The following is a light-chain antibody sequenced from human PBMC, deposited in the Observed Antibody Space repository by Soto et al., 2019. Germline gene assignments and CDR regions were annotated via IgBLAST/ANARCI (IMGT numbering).Light chain of an antibody. CDR2: GAS. CDR3: QQYGTSPWT. V-gene: IGKV3-20*01. J-gene: IGKJ1*01. CDR1: QGIGST. Sequence: EIVMTQSPATLSVSPGERATLSCRASQGIGSTLAWYQQKPGQTPRLLIYGASSRATGIPDTFSGSGSGTDFTLTISRLEPGDFAVYYCQQYGTSPWTFGQGTKVDIK.